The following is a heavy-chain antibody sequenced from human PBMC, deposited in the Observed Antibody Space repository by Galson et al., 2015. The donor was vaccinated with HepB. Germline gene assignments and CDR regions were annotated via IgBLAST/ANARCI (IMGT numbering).Heavy chain of an antibody. D-gene: IGHD3-16*01. CDR1: GFSVNDNN. CDR2: VHGNGEI. V-gene: IGHV3-53*01. J-gene: IGHJ4*02. Sequence: SLRLSCAASGFSVNDNNMCWVRQAPGKGLEWVSVVHGNGEIYYADSVKGRFSTSRDIRMNTLSLHMKSLRAEDTAMYYCASFGGSYIGGWGQGTLVTVSS. CDR3: ASFGGSYIGG.